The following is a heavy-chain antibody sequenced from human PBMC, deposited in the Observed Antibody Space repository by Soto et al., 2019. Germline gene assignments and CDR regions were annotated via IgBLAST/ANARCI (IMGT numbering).Heavy chain of an antibody. Sequence: GGSLRLSCAASGFTFSSYWMHWVRQAPGKGLVWVSRINSDGSSTSYADSVKGRFTISRDNAKNTLYLQMNSLRAEDTAVYYCAREADTAMVDGYFDYWGQGTLVTVSS. CDR2: INSDGSST. CDR3: AREADTAMVDGYFDY. J-gene: IGHJ4*02. V-gene: IGHV3-74*01. D-gene: IGHD5-18*01. CDR1: GFTFSSYW.